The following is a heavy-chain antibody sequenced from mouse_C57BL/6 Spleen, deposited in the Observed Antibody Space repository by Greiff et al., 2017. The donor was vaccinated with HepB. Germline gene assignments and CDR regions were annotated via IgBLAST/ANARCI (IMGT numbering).Heavy chain of an antibody. CDR1: GYTFPRYW. CDR2: INPSSGYT. J-gene: IGHJ4*01. Sequence: VQLQESGAELAKPGASVKLSYKASGYTFPRYWMHWVKQRPGQGLEWIGYINPSSGYTKYNQKFKDKATLTADKSSSTAYTQLSSLTYADSAFYYCARRGFYYDYDWYAMDYCCQGTSFTVSS. CDR3: ARRGFYYDYDWYAMDY. D-gene: IGHD2-4*01. V-gene: IGHV1-7*01.